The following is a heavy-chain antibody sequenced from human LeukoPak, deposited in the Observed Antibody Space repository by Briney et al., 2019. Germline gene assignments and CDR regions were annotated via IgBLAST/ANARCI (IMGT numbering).Heavy chain of an antibody. CDR2: INPNSGGT. V-gene: IGHV1-2*02. Sequence: ASVTVSFKASGYTFTGYYMHWVRQAPGQGLEWMGWINPNSGGTNYAQKFQGRVTMTRDTSISTAYMELSRLRSDDTAVYYCARDYGGSYFDYWGQGTLVTVSS. J-gene: IGHJ4*02. CDR1: GYTFTGYY. CDR3: ARDYGGSYFDY. D-gene: IGHD1-26*01.